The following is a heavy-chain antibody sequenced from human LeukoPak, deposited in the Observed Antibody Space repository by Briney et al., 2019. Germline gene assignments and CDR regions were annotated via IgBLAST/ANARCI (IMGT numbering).Heavy chain of an antibody. CDR1: GYTFTGYF. Sequence: ASVKVSCKASGYTFTGYFMHWVRQAPGQGLEWMGWINPNSGCTNYAQKFQGRVTMTRDTSISTAYMELSRLRSDDTAVYYCARQELVDIVATTYWGQGTLVTVSS. CDR3: ARQELVDIVATTY. CDR2: INPNSGCT. D-gene: IGHD5-12*01. J-gene: IGHJ4*02. V-gene: IGHV1-2*02.